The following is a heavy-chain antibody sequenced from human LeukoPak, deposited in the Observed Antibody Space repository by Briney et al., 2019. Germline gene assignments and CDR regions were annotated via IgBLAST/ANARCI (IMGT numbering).Heavy chain of an antibody. J-gene: IGHJ4*02. D-gene: IGHD6-25*01. CDR1: GFTFSNYG. V-gene: IGHV3-30*18. Sequence: GGSLRLSCAASGFTFSNYGMHWVRQAPGKGLEWVAVISSAGNNQYYVDSVKGRFTISRDNSQNTLYLQMNSLRAEDTAVYYCAKGTPATSNWGQGTLVTVS. CDR3: AKGTPATSN. CDR2: ISSAGNNQ.